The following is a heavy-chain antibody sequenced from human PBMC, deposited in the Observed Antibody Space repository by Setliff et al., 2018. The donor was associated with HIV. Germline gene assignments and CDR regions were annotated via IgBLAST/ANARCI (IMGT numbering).Heavy chain of an antibody. J-gene: IGHJ6*03. D-gene: IGHD2-21*02. CDR1: GGSITGYY. CDR2: IYYSGNT. Sequence: SETLSLTCTVSGGSITGYYWSWIRQPPGKGLEWIGWIYYSGNTRYNPSLKSRVTISLDTSKNRFSLQLTSVTAADTAVYLCVRGVLITKRVTQTGGYYYYTDVWGKGTTVTVSS. CDR3: VRGVLITKRVTQTGGYYYYTDV. V-gene: IGHV4-59*01.